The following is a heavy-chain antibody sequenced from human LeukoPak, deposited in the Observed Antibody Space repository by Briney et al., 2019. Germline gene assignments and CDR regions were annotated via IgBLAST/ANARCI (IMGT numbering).Heavy chain of an antibody. V-gene: IGHV1-69*05. J-gene: IGHJ5*02. CDR1: GGTFNNSA. CDR3: ARDVHGDYGSGWFDP. Sequence: SVKVSCRTSGGTFNNSAISWVRQAPGQGLEWLGGIMHLFGTAGYAQKFQGRVTITKDESTRTVYLELTSLTSDDTAVYYCARDVHGDYGSGWFDPWGQGTLVSVSS. D-gene: IGHD4-17*01. CDR2: IMHLFGTA.